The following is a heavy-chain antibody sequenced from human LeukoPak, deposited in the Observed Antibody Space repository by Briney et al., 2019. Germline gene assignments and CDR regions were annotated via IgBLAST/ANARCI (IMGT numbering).Heavy chain of an antibody. CDR2: IYYSGST. Sequence: PSETLSLTCTVSGGSISSYYWSWIRQTPGKGLEWIGYIYYSGSTNYNPSLKSRVTISVDTSKNQFSLKLSSVTAADTAVYYCARGIWGVGVFYYFDYWGQGPLVTVSS. D-gene: IGHD1-26*01. V-gene: IGHV4-59*01. J-gene: IGHJ4*02. CDR1: GGSISSYY. CDR3: ARGIWGVGVFYYFDY.